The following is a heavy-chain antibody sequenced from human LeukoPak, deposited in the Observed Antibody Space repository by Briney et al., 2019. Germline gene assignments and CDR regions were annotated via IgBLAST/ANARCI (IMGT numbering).Heavy chain of an antibody. D-gene: IGHD2-15*01. Sequence: GGSLRLSCAASGFTFSSYGMSWVRQAPGKGLEWVSGISGSAGSTYYADSVKGRFTISRDNSKNTLYLQMNSLRAEDTAVYYCAKGTLVAAIRANAFDPWGQGTLVTVSS. CDR3: AKGTLVAAIRANAFDP. CDR2: ISGSAGST. J-gene: IGHJ5*02. V-gene: IGHV3-23*01. CDR1: GFTFSSYG.